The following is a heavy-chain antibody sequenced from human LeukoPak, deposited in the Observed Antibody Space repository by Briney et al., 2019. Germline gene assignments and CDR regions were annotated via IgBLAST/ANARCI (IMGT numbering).Heavy chain of an antibody. J-gene: IGHJ6*03. CDR2: IIPIFGTA. CDR3: ASPYSSSWDSYFYYMDV. Sequence: SVKVSCKASGGTFSSYAISWVRQAPGQGLEWMGGIIPIFGTANYAQKFQGRVTITADESTSTVYMELSSLRSEDTAVYYCASPYSSSWDSYFYYMDVWGKGTTVTVSS. CDR1: GGTFSSYA. D-gene: IGHD6-13*01. V-gene: IGHV1-69*01.